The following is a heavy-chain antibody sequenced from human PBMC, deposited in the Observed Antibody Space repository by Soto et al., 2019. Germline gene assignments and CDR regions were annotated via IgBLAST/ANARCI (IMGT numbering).Heavy chain of an antibody. J-gene: IGHJ5*01. CDR1: GDSVSSTNAV. D-gene: IGHD3-16*01. CDR3: ARLIGNSWLDS. V-gene: IGHV6-1*01. CDR2: TFYRSDWSH. Sequence: SQTLSLTCAISGDSVSSTNAVWNWLRQSPSRGLEWLGRTFYRSDWSHDYALSVKSRLTINPDTSKNQFSLQLNSVTPEDTAVYYCARLIGNSWLDSWGQGTLVTVSS.